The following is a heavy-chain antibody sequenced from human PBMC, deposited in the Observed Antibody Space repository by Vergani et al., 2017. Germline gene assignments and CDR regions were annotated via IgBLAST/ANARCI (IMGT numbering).Heavy chain of an antibody. D-gene: IGHD2-15*01. CDR2: MNPNSGNT. J-gene: IGHJ5*01. V-gene: IGHV1-8*01. Sequence: QVQLVQSGAEVKKPGASVKVSCKASGYTFTSYDINWVRQATGQGLEWMGWMNPNSGNTGYAQKFQGRVTMTRNTSISTAYMELSSLRSEDTAVYYCAREGEGGDCSGGSCYSDKGNWFDSWGQGTLVTVSS. CDR1: GYTFTSYD. CDR3: AREGEGGDCSGGSCYSDKGNWFDS.